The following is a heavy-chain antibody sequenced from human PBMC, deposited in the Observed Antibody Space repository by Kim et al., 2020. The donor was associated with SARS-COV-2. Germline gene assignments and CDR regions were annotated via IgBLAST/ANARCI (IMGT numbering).Heavy chain of an antibody. V-gene: IGHV3-73*01. Sequence: GGSLRLSCAASGFIFSESTIYWVRQASGKRLEWVGRIRGKPNSDATAYAASVEGRFTISGDDSQNTAYLQMNSLKTEDTATYYCTSHHLWGQGTLVTVSS. CDR1: GFIFSEST. CDR2: IRGKPNSDAT. CDR3: TSHHL. J-gene: IGHJ5*02.